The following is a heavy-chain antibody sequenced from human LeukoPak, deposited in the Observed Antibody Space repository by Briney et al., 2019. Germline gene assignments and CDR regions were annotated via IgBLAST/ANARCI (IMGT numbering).Heavy chain of an antibody. CDR3: ASPLWFGELLFES. CDR2: ISYDGSNK. CDR1: GFSFSSYA. J-gene: IGHJ4*02. D-gene: IGHD3-10*01. Sequence: GGSLRLSCAASGFSFSSYAMHWVRQAPGKGLEWVAVISYDGSNKYYADSVKGRFTISRDNSKNTRYLQMNSLRAGDTAVYYCASPLWFGELLFESWGQGTLVTVSS. V-gene: IGHV3-30-3*01.